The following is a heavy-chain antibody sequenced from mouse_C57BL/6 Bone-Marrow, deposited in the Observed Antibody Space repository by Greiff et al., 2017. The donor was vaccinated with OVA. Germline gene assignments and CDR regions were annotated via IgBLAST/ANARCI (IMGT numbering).Heavy chain of an antibody. D-gene: IGHD2-1*01. CDR2: IRNKANGYTT. Sequence: EVQLVESGGGLVQPGGSLSLSCAASGFTFTDYYMSWVRQPPGKALEWLGFIRNKANGYTTEYSASVKGRFTISRDNSQSILYLQMNALRAEDSATYYCARRGNGNYGWYFDVWGTGTTVTVSS. CDR3: ARRGNGNYGWYFDV. J-gene: IGHJ1*03. V-gene: IGHV7-3*01. CDR1: GFTFTDYY.